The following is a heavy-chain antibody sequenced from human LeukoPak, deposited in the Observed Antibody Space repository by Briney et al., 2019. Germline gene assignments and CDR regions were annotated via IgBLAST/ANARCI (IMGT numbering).Heavy chain of an antibody. J-gene: IGHJ4*02. CDR2: IIPILGIA. CDR3: ARDAYSSSPWYYFDY. Sequence: GASVKVSCKASGGTFSRYTISWVRQAPGQGPEWMGRIIPILGIANYAQKFQGRVTITADKSTSTAYMELSSLRSEDTAVYYCARDAYSSSPWYYFDYWGQGTLVTVSS. V-gene: IGHV1-69*04. D-gene: IGHD6-6*01. CDR1: GGTFSRYT.